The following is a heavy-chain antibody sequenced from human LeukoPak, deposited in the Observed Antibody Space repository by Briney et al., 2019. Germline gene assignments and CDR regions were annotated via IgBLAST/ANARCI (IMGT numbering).Heavy chain of an antibody. CDR1: GFTFSSYG. D-gene: IGHD3-10*01. CDR2: ISGSGGST. V-gene: IGHV3-23*01. Sequence: GGTLRLSCAASGFTFSSYGISWVRQAPGKGLEWVSAISGSGGSTYYADSVKGRFTISRDNSKNTLYLQMNSLRAEDTAVYYCAKGMVRGVITTTDIDYWGQGTLVTVSS. CDR3: AKGMVRGVITTTDIDY. J-gene: IGHJ4*02.